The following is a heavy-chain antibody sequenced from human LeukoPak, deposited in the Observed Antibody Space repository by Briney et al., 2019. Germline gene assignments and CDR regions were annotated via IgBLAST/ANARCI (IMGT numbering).Heavy chain of an antibody. Sequence: GGSLRLSCAASGFTFSSYAMSWVRQAPGKGLEWVSAISGSGGSTYCADSVKGRFTISRDNSKNTLYLQMNSLRAEDTAVYYCAKGQQLVGFYFDYWGQGTLVTVSS. V-gene: IGHV3-23*01. CDR1: GFTFSSYA. CDR3: AKGQQLVGFYFDY. CDR2: ISGSGGST. D-gene: IGHD6-13*01. J-gene: IGHJ4*02.